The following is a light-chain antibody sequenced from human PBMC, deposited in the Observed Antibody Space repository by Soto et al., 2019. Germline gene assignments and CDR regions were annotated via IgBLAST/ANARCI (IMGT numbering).Light chain of an antibody. Sequence: QSVLTQPPSASATPGQRVTISCFGSSSNIGSNNVNWYQQLPGTAPKLLIYGNSDQPSGVPDRFSGSKSGTSASLAITGLQAEDEADYFCQSYDRSLRTYVFGTGTKVTVL. CDR2: GNS. CDR3: QSYDRSLRTYV. J-gene: IGLJ1*01. V-gene: IGLV1-40*01. CDR1: SSNIGSNN.